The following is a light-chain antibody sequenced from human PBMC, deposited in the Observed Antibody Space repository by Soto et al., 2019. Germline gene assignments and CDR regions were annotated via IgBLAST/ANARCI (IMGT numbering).Light chain of an antibody. Sequence: EIVLTQFPATLSLSPGDGATLSCRASQSVSSNHLAWYQQKPGQAPRLLIYGGSSRATGIPVRFSGSGSETDFTLTITRLEPEDFAMYYCQQYSSSRTFGQGTKVDI. CDR1: QSVSSNH. V-gene: IGKV3-20*01. CDR2: GGS. J-gene: IGKJ1*01. CDR3: QQYSSSRT.